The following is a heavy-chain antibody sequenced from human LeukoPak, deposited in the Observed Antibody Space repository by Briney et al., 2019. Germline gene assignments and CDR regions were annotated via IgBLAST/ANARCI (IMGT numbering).Heavy chain of an antibody. V-gene: IGHV3-43D*04. CDR3: VKDKGYLVATGIFDY. CDR2: ISWDGSTT. Sequence: PGGSLRLSCAASGFTFDDHAMHWVRQTPGKGLEWVSLISWDGSTTSYADSVKGRFTISRDNTKNSLYLQMNSLSPDDIALYYCVKDKGYLVATGIFDYWGQGSLVTVSS. CDR1: GFTFDDHA. J-gene: IGHJ4*02. D-gene: IGHD1-1*01.